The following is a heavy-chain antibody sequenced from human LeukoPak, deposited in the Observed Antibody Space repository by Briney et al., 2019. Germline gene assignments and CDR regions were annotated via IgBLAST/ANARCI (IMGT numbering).Heavy chain of an antibody. V-gene: IGHV1-2*02. CDR1: GYTFTGYY. Sequence: ASVKVSCKASGYTFTGYYMHWVRQAPGQGLEWMGWINPNSGGTNYAQKFQGRVTMTRDTSISTAYMELSSLRSEDTAVYYCARAPLNYYGSGSYGYWGQGTLVTVSS. D-gene: IGHD3-10*01. CDR3: ARAPLNYYGSGSYGY. J-gene: IGHJ4*02. CDR2: INPNSGGT.